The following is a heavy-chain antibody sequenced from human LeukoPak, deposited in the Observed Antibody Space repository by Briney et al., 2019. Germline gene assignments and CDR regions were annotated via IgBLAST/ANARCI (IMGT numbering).Heavy chain of an antibody. Sequence: GGSLRLSCAASGFTFSDYYMSWIRQAPGKGLEGVSYISSSGSTIYYADSVKGRFTISRDNAKNSLYLQMNSLRAEDTAVYYCARDLSTMVRGVIAYYYGMDVWGQGTTVTVSS. CDR3: ARDLSTMVRGVIAYYYGMDV. D-gene: IGHD3-10*01. CDR1: GFTFSDYY. V-gene: IGHV3-11*01. J-gene: IGHJ6*02. CDR2: ISSSGSTI.